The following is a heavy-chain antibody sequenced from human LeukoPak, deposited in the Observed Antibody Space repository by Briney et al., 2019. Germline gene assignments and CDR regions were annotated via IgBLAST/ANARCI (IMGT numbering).Heavy chain of an antibody. Sequence: SGGSLRLSCAASGFTFSSYSMNWVRQAPGKGLEWVSSISSSSSYIYYADSVKGRFTISRDNAKNSLYLQMNSLRAEDTAVYYCARDRNSFTIFQGNWFDPWGQGTLVTVSS. J-gene: IGHJ5*02. CDR2: ISSSSSYI. CDR3: ARDRNSFTIFQGNWFDP. CDR1: GFTFSSYS. D-gene: IGHD3-3*01. V-gene: IGHV3-21*01.